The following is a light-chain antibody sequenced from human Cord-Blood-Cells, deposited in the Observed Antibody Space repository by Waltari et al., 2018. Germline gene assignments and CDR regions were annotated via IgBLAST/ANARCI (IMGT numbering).Light chain of an antibody. CDR1: SSDVVGYTN. J-gene: IGLJ3*02. CDR3: CSYAGSSWV. Sequence: QFALTQPPSVSGSPGPSATIPCTGTSSDVVGYTNVSCYQQHPGKAPKLMMYDVSKRPSGVPDRCSGSKSGNTASLTISGLQAEDEADYYCCSYAGSSWVFGGGTKLTVL. V-gene: IGLV2-11*01. CDR2: DVS.